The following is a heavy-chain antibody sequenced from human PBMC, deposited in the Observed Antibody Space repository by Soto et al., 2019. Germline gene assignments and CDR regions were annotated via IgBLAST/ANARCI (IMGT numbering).Heavy chain of an antibody. D-gene: IGHD6-19*01. Sequence: ASVKVSCKASGYTFTGYYMHWVRPAPGQGLEWMGWINPNSGGTNYAQKFQGWVTMTRDTSISTAYMELSRLRSDDTAVYYCARDLAVAGTYYYYYGMDVWGQGTTVTVSS. V-gene: IGHV1-2*04. J-gene: IGHJ6*02. CDR3: ARDLAVAGTYYYYYGMDV. CDR2: INPNSGGT. CDR1: GYTFTGYY.